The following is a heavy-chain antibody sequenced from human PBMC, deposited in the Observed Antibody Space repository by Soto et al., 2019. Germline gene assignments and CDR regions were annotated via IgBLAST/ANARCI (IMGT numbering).Heavy chain of an antibody. CDR2: IRSKAYGGTT. J-gene: IGHJ4*02. V-gene: IGHV3-49*03. CDR1: GFTFGDYA. D-gene: IGHD6-25*01. CDR3: TRGFWRLQPHFDY. Sequence: TGGSLRLSCTASGFTFGDYAMSWFRQAPGKGLEWVGFIRSKAYGGTTEYAASVKGRFTISRDDSKSIAYLQMNSLKTEDTAVYYCTRGFWRLQPHFDYWGQGTLVTVSS.